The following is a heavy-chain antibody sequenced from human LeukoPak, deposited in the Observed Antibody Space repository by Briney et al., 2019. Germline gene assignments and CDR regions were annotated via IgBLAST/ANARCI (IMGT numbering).Heavy chain of an antibody. CDR1: GGSISSYY. D-gene: IGHD3-22*01. CDR3: AREAYYDSSGLVLDI. J-gene: IGHJ3*02. Sequence: SETLSLTCTVSGGSISSYYWSWIRQPPGKGLEWIGYIYYSGSTNYNPSLKSRVTISVDTSKNQFSLKLSSVTAADTAVYYCAREAYYDSSGLVLDIWGQGTTVTVSS. CDR2: IYYSGST. V-gene: IGHV4-59*01.